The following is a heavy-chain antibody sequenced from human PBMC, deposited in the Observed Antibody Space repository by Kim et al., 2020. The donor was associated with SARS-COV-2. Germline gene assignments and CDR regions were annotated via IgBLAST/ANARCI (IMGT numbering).Heavy chain of an antibody. Sequence: GGSLRLSCAVSGFTFSSYFMSWVRQAPGKGLEWVSYISGSGGKTYYADSVKGRFTISRDNSKHMLYLQMNSLRVEDTAVYYCVKGGWADGWGQGTRVTV. CDR3: VKGGWADG. CDR2: ISGSGGKT. D-gene: IGHD6-19*01. CDR1: GFTFSSYF. J-gene: IGHJ1*01. V-gene: IGHV3-23*01.